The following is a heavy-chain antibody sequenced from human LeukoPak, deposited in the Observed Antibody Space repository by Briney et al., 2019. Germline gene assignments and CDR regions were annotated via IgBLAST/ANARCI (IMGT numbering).Heavy chain of an antibody. CDR3: ARDRECSSTSCYAAFED. J-gene: IGHJ4*02. CDR1: GNIFTSSY. CDR2: INPSDGTR. Sequence: GASVKVSCKASGNIFTSSYTHWVRQAPGQGLEWMGVINPSDGTRNYAQKFQGRVTMTRDTSISTAYMELSSLRSDDTGVYYCARDRECSSTSCYAAFEDWGQGTLVTVSS. D-gene: IGHD2-2*01. V-gene: IGHV1-46*01.